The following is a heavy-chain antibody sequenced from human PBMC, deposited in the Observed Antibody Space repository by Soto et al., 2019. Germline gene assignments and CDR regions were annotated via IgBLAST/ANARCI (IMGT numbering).Heavy chain of an antibody. Sequence: ASVKVSCKASGYTFTGYYMHWVRQAPGQGLEWMGWINPNSGGTNYAQRFQGWVTMTRDTSISTAYMELSRLRSDDTAVYYCARTGNSSGYYVLDAFGIRGQGTMVTVSS. J-gene: IGHJ3*02. V-gene: IGHV1-2*04. D-gene: IGHD3-22*01. CDR3: ARTGNSSGYYVLDAFGI. CDR1: GYTFTGYY. CDR2: INPNSGGT.